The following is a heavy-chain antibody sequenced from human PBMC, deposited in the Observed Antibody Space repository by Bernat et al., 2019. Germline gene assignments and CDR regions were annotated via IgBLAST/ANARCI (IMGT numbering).Heavy chain of an antibody. CDR1: GFIFNNYA. CDR2: ITGNGIST. J-gene: IGHJ4*02. V-gene: IGHV3-23*04. D-gene: IGHD6-19*01. Sequence: EVQLVESGGGLVQPGGSLRLSCAPSGFIFNNYAMSWVRQFPGKGLERVSAITGNGISTYYADSVKGRFTISRDNSKNTLYLQMNSLRAADTAVYYCARDGSGWLFDCWGQGTLVTVSS. CDR3: ARDGSGWLFDC.